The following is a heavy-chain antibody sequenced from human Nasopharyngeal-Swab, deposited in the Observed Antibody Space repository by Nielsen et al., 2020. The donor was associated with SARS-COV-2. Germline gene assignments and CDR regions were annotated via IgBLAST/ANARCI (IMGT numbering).Heavy chain of an antibody. CDR3: ARDSGSYRGAAGY. J-gene: IGHJ4*02. CDR2: IIPIFGTA. D-gene: IGHD1-26*01. V-gene: IGHV1-69*13. CDR1: GGTFSSYA. Sequence: SVKVSCKASGGTFSSYAISWVRQAPGQGLEWMGGIIPIFGTANYAQKFQGRVTITADESTSTAYMELSSLRSEDTAVYYCARDSGSYRGAAGYWGQGTLVTVSS.